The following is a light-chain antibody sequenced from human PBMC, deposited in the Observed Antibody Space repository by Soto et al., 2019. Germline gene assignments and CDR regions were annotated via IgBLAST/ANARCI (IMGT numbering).Light chain of an antibody. J-gene: IGLJ3*02. CDR3: SSFTSTHTGV. CDR1: SSDVGGYNY. Sequence: QSALTQPASVSGSPGQSITISCTGTSSDVGGYNYVSWYQQYPGKAPKLMTYEVSNRPSGVSNRFSGSKSGNTASLTISGLQAEDEADYYCSSFTSTHTGVFGGGTKVTVL. V-gene: IGLV2-14*01. CDR2: EVS.